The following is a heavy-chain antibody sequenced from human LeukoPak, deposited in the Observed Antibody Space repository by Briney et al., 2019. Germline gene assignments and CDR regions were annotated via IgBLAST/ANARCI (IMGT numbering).Heavy chain of an antibody. Sequence: GGSLRLSCTASRFTFSSYWMHWVRQGPGKGLVWVSRINCDGRSTTYADSVKGRFNICRDNDKNTLYLQMHSLRAEDTGVYYCARELPAAGTWGIDYWGQGTLVTVSS. D-gene: IGHD6-13*01. CDR2: INCDGRST. J-gene: IGHJ4*02. V-gene: IGHV3-74*01. CDR3: ARELPAAGTWGIDY. CDR1: RFTFSSYW.